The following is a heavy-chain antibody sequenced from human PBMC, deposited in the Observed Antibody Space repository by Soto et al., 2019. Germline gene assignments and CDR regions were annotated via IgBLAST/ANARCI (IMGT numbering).Heavy chain of an antibody. CDR2: VSSDASGR. V-gene: IGHV3-30*18. CDR3: AKDFWGSWYFDL. J-gene: IGHJ2*01. D-gene: IGHD3-16*01. CDR1: GFTSSSYG. Sequence: QVQLVESGGGVVQPGGSLRLSCAASGFTSSSYGMHWVRQAPGKGLEWVAVVSSDASGRFYADSVKGRFTISRDNSKNTLFLQMNSLRPEDTAVYYCAKDFWGSWYFDLWGRGTLVAVSS.